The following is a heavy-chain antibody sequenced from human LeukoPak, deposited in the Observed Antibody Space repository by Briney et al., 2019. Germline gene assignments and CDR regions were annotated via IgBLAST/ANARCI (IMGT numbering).Heavy chain of an antibody. CDR2: IIPIFGTA. V-gene: IGHV1-69*13. Sequence: ASVKVSCTASGGTFSSYAISWVRQAPGQGLEWMGGIIPIFGTANYAQKFQGRVTITADESTSTAYMELSSLRSEDTAVYYCARVPYSYGPFDYWGQGTLVTVSS. D-gene: IGHD5-18*01. CDR3: ARVPYSYGPFDY. J-gene: IGHJ4*02. CDR1: GGTFSSYA.